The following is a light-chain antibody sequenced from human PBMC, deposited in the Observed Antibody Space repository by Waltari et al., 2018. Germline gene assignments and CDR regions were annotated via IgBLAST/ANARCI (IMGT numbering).Light chain of an antibody. CDR1: QSVSNY. CDR3: QQRSNQIT. J-gene: IGKJ5*01. V-gene: IGKV3-11*01. Sequence: EIVLTQSPATLSFPPGERATLSCRASQSVSNYLAWYQQKPGQAPRLLIYGASNRVTGIPARFSGSGSGTDFTLTISSLEPGDFAVYYCQQRSNQITFGQGTRLEIK. CDR2: GAS.